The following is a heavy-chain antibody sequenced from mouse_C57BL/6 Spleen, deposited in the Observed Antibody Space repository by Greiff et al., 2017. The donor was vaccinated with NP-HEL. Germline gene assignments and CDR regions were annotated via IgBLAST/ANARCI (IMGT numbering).Heavy chain of an antibody. CDR1: GYTFTSYW. D-gene: IGHD1-1*01. Sequence: QVQLQQPGAELVKPGASVKLSCKASGYTFTSYWMHWVKQRPGRGLEWIGRIAPNSGGTKYNEKFKSKATLTVDKPSSSAYMQFSSLTSEDSAFYYCARSYYYGSSYWYFDVWGTGTTVTVSS. J-gene: IGHJ1*03. CDR2: IAPNSGGT. V-gene: IGHV1-72*01. CDR3: ARSYYYGSSYWYFDV.